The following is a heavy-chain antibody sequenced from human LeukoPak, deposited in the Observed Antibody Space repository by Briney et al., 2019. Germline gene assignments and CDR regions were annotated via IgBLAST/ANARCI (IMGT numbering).Heavy chain of an antibody. Sequence: ASETLSLTCAVYGGSFSGYYWSWIRQPPGKGLEWIGEINHSGSTNYNPSLKSRVTISVDTSKNQFSLKLSSVTAADTAVYYCARRAIVRGVIEYYYYYGMDVWGQGTTVTVSS. D-gene: IGHD3-10*01. J-gene: IGHJ6*02. CDR3: ARRAIVRGVIEYYYYYGMDV. V-gene: IGHV4-34*01. CDR2: INHSGST. CDR1: GGSFSGYY.